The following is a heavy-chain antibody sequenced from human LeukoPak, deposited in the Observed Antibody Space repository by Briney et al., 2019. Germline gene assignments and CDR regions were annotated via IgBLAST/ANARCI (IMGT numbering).Heavy chain of an antibody. Sequence: RIYTSGSTTYNPSLRSRVTISLDTSKDQLSLTVTSVTAADTAVYYCARVFCSGGNCYHFDYWGQGILVTVSS. V-gene: IGHV4-61*02. J-gene: IGHJ4*02. CDR3: ARVFCSGGNCYHFDY. D-gene: IGHD2-15*01. CDR2: IYTSGST.